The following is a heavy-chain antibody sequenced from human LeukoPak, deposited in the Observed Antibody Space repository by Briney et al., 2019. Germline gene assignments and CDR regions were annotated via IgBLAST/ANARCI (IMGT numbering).Heavy chain of an antibody. J-gene: IGHJ4*02. D-gene: IGHD6-6*01. Sequence: SETLSLTCTVSGGSISSYSWSWIRQPPGKGLEWIGYIYYSGSTNYNPSLKSRVTISVDKSKNQFSLKLSSVTAADTAVYYCARRRIEYSSSLAPHDYWGQGTLVTVSS. V-gene: IGHV4-59*12. CDR1: GGSISSYS. CDR3: ARRRIEYSSSLAPHDY. CDR2: IYYSGST.